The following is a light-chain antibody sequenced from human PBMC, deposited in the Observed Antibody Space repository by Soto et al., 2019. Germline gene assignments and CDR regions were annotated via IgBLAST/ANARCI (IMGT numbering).Light chain of an antibody. CDR3: QQYNIWPPWT. V-gene: IGKV3-15*01. Sequence: EIVMTQSPATLSVSPGERATLSCGASQSVSSNLAWYQKKPGQAPRLLIYGASTRATGIPARFSGSGSATEFTLTISSLQSGDFAVYYCQQYNIWPPWTFGQGTKVDIK. J-gene: IGKJ1*01. CDR2: GAS. CDR1: QSVSSN.